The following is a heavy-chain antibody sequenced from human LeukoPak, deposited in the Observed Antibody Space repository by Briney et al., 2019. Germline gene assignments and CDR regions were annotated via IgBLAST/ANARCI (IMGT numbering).Heavy chain of an antibody. V-gene: IGHV1-8*01. D-gene: IGHD5-24*01. CDR3: ARGKGRDGYNSFDY. J-gene: IGHJ4*02. CDR1: GYTFTSYD. CDR2: MNPNSGNT. Sequence: ASVKVSCKASGYTFTSYDINWVRQATGQGLEWMGWMNPNSGNTGYAQKFQGRVTMTRNTSISTAYMELSSLRSEDTAVYYCARGKGRDGYNSFDYWGQGTLVTVSS.